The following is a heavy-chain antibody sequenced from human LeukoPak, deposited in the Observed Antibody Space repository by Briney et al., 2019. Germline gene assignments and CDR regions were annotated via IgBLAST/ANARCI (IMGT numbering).Heavy chain of an antibody. CDR2: ISGSGGNT. V-gene: IGHV3-23*01. J-gene: IGHJ6*03. CDR3: AKALGDYPFYYYYYMDV. Sequence: PGGSLRLSCAASGFTFSRYWMSWVRQAPGKGLEWVSSISGSGGNTYYADSVKGRFTISRDNSKNTLYLQMNSLRAEDTAVYYCAKALGDYPFYYYYYMDVWGKGTTVTVSS. D-gene: IGHD4-17*01. CDR1: GFTFSRYW.